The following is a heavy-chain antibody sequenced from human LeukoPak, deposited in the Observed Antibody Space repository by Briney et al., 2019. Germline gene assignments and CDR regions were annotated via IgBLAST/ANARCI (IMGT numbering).Heavy chain of an antibody. CDR2: ISPYNDNT. V-gene: IGHV1-18*01. CDR1: GYTFTNLA. D-gene: IGHD6-13*01. CDR3: ARELGSARNIAALDY. Sequence: ASVKVSCKTSGYTFTNLAVTWVRQAPGQGLEWMGWISPYNDNTNYAQKFQGRVTLNTDISTNTVHMELRSLRSDDTAVYYCARELGSARNIAALDYWGQGTLVTISS. J-gene: IGHJ4*02.